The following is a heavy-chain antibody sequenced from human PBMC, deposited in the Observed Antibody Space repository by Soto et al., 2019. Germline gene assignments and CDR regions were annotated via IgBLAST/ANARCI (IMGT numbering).Heavy chain of an antibody. J-gene: IGHJ6*02. Sequence: ASVKVSCKAIGYTSSSYGINWVRQAPGQGLEWMGWISVFNGDTKYAQKFQGRVAITKDPGTSTAHMELRSLRSDDAAVYFCATKDDHKDDQPYYYGMDIWGQGTTVTVSS. CDR2: ISVFNGDT. CDR3: ATKDDHKDDQPYYYGMDI. CDR1: GYTSSSYG. V-gene: IGHV1-18*01. D-gene: IGHD3-16*01.